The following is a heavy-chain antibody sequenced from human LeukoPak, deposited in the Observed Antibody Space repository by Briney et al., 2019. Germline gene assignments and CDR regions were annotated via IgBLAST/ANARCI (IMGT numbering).Heavy chain of an antibody. CDR1: GGSISSGGYY. J-gene: IGHJ5*02. CDR3: ARDSGDWFDP. V-gene: IGHV4-31*03. Sequence: SETLSLTCTDSGGSISSGGYYWTWIRQHPGKGLEWIGYIYYSGSTYYNPSLKSRVNISVDTSKNQFSLKLSSVTAADTAVYYCARDSGDWFDPWAREPWSPSPQ. CDR2: IYYSGST.